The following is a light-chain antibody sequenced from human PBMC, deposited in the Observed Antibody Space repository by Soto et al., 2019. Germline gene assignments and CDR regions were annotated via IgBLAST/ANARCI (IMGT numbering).Light chain of an antibody. V-gene: IGKV3-11*01. Sequence: EIVLTQSPATLSLSPGERATLSCRASQSVSSYLAWYQQQPGQSPRLLIYDASNRATGIPARFSGSGSGTDFTLTIRSLEPEDFAVYYCQQRSNWPSKYSFGQGTKLEIK. CDR3: QQRSNWPSKYS. J-gene: IGKJ2*03. CDR1: QSVSSY. CDR2: DAS.